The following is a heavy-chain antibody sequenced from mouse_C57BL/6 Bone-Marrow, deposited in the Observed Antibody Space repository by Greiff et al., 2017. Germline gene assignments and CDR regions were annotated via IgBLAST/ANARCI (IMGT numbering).Heavy chain of an antibody. V-gene: IGHV1-52*01. CDR2: IDPSDSRT. J-gene: IGHJ2*01. CDR1: GYTFTSYW. Sequence: QVQLQQPGAELVRPGSSVKLSCKASGYTFTSYWMNWVKQRPIQGLEWIGNIDPSDSRTNYNQKFKDKATLTVDKSSSTAYMQLSSLTSEDSAVYYCARGGDVDLGGRGKTLTVSS. CDR3: ARGGDVDL. D-gene: IGHD2-13*01.